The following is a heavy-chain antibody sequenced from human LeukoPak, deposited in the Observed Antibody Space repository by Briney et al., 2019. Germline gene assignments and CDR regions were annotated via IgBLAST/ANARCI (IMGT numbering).Heavy chain of an antibody. CDR3: ARDPSVTTLGY. J-gene: IGHJ4*02. V-gene: IGHV3-23*01. D-gene: IGHD4-17*01. CDR2: ISGSGGST. CDR1: GFTFSSYA. Sequence: GGSLRLSCAASGFTFSSYAMSWVRQAPGKGLEWVSAISGSGGSTYYADSVKGRFTISRDNSKNTLYLQMNSLRAEDTAVYYCARDPSVTTLGYWGQGTLVTVSS.